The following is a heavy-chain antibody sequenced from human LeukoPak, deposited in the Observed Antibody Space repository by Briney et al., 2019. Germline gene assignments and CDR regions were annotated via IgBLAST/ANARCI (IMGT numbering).Heavy chain of an antibody. D-gene: IGHD5-18*01. CDR3: AKDAWVTGAPYYFDY. CDR2: ISGSGGST. V-gene: IGHV3-23*01. Sequence: GGSLRLSCAASGFTFSSYAMSWDRQAPGKGLEWVSAISGSGGSTYYADSVKGRFTISRDNSKNTLYLQMNSLRAEDTAVYYCAKDAWVTGAPYYFDYWGQGTLVTVSS. J-gene: IGHJ4*02. CDR1: GFTFSSYA.